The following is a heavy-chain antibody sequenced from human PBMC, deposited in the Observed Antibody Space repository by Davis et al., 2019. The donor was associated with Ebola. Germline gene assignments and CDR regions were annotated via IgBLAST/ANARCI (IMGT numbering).Heavy chain of an antibody. CDR1: GGTFSSYA. J-gene: IGHJ4*02. D-gene: IGHD3-10*01. Sequence: AASVKVSCKASGGTFSSYAISWVRQAPGQGLEWMGIINPSGGSTSYAQKFQGRVTMTRDTSTSTVYMELSSLRSEDTAVYYCARDSPPYYYGSGSYYLDYWGQGTLVTVSS. CDR2: INPSGGST. V-gene: IGHV1-46*01. CDR3: ARDSPPYYYGSGSYYLDY.